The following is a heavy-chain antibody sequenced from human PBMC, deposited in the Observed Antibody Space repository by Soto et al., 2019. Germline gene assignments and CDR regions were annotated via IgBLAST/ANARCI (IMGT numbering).Heavy chain of an antibody. CDR3: ARRSYCNTSSCYSSYYYGMDV. V-gene: IGHV5-10-1*01. D-gene: IGHD2-2*01. J-gene: IGHJ6*02. Sequence: GESLKIACNGSGYSFTTYWIYWVRQMPGKGLEWMGRIDPSDSYTNYSPSFQGHVTMSADKSVSTAYLQWSSLRASDTATYYCARRSYCNTSSCYSSYYYGMDVWGQGTTVTVSS. CDR1: GYSFTTYW. CDR2: IDPSDSYT.